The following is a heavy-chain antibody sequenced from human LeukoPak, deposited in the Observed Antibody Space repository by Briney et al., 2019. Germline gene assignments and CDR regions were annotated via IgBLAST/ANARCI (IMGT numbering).Heavy chain of an antibody. Sequence: PGGSLRLSCVASGFTFSSYNMNWVRQPPGKGLEWVSYISGSSTTIYYADSMRGQLTISRANAKSSLYLQRKSLRAEDRAVYYCARGGGSYVNRGDPWGQGTLVTIST. CDR1: GFTFSSYN. CDR2: ISGSSTTI. CDR3: ARGGGSYVNRGDP. J-gene: IGHJ5*02. V-gene: IGHV3-48*01. D-gene: IGHD1-26*01.